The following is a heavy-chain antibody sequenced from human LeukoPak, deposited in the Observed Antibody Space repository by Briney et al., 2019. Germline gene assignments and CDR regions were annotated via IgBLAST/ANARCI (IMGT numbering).Heavy chain of an antibody. J-gene: IGHJ4*02. CDR2: IYYSGST. Sequence: PSQTLSLTCTVSGGSISSGGYYWSWIRQHPGKGLEWIGYIYYSGSTYYNPSLKSRVTISVDTSKNQFSLKLSSVTAPDTAVYYCARVRGLGRTFDYWGQGTLVTVSS. CDR1: GGSISSGGYY. D-gene: IGHD7-27*01. CDR3: ARVRGLGRTFDY. V-gene: IGHV4-31*03.